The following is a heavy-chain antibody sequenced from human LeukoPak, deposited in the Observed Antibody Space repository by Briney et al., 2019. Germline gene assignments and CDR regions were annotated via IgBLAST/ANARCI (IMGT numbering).Heavy chain of an antibody. CDR2: IIPIFGTA. J-gene: IGHJ4*02. V-gene: IGHV1-69*05. D-gene: IGHD4-17*01. CDR1: GGTFSSYA. Sequence: ASVKVSCKASGGTFSSYAVSWVRQAPGQGLEWMGKIIPIFGTANYAQKFQGRVTITTDESTSTAYMEVSSLRSDDTAVYYCARGTHDYGYYSPLYWGQGTLVTASS. CDR3: ARGTHDYGYYSPLY.